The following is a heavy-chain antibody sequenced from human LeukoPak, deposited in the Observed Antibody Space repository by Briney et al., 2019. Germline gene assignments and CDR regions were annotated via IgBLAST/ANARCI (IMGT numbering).Heavy chain of an antibody. CDR2: IKQDGSEK. CDR3: ARDRIVVVPAAGDH. Sequence: PGGSLSLSCAASGFTFSSYWMSWVRQAPGKGLEWVANIKQDGSEKYYVDSVKGRFTISRDNAKNSLYLQMNSLRAEDTAVYYCARDRIVVVPAAGDHWGQGTLVTVSS. CDR1: GFTFSSYW. D-gene: IGHD2-2*01. V-gene: IGHV3-7*01. J-gene: IGHJ4*02.